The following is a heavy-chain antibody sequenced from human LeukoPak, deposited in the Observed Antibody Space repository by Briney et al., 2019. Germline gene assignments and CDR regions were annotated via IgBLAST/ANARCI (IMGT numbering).Heavy chain of an antibody. D-gene: IGHD3-9*01. Sequence: ASVKVSFKASGYTFTGYYMHWVRQASGQGLEWMGWINPNSGGTNYAQKFQGRVTMTRDTSISTAYMELSRLRSDDTAVYYCARGYYDILTGYYQEDYFDYWGQGTLVTVSS. V-gene: IGHV1-2*02. CDR1: GYTFTGYY. CDR2: INPNSGGT. CDR3: ARGYYDILTGYYQEDYFDY. J-gene: IGHJ4*02.